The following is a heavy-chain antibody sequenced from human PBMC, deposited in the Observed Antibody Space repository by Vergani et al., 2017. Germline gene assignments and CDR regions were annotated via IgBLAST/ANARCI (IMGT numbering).Heavy chain of an antibody. CDR1: GYTFTSYA. D-gene: IGHD3-3*01. CDR3: ATFGVVRFTTYYYYMDV. V-gene: IGHV1-3*01. J-gene: IGHJ6*03. CDR2: INAGNGNT. Sequence: QVQLVQSGAEVKKPGASVKVSCKASGYTFTSYAMHWVRQAPGQRLEWMGWINAGNGNTKYSQKFQGRVTITRDTSASTAYMELSSLRSEDTAVYYCATFGVVRFTTYYYYMDVWGKGTTVTVSS.